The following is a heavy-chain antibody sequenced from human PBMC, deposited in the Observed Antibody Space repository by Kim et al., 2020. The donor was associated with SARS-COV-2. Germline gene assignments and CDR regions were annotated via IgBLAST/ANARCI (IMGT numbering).Heavy chain of an antibody. Sequence: GWSLRLSCSASGFSFSNYLMHWVRQAPGKGLEYVSAITSNGGSTSYADSVKGRFTISRDNSKNTLYLQMSSLRGVDTAVYYCAKERNDILNGYPVGMDG. CDR3: AKERNDILNGYPVGMDG. CDR2: ITSNGGST. V-gene: IGHV3-64D*06. CDR1: GFSFSNYL. J-gene: IGHJ6*01. D-gene: IGHD3-9*01.